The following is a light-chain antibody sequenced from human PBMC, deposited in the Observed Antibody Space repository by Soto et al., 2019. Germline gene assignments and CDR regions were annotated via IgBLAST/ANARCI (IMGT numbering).Light chain of an antibody. J-gene: IGLJ3*02. CDR1: SSDVGSYDL. V-gene: IGLV2-23*01. Sequence: QSALTQPASVSGSPGQSITISCTGTSSDVGSYDLVSWYQQHPGKAPKLLIYEDIKRPSGISNRLSGSKSGNTASLTISGLQAEDEADYYCCSYAGSSTWVFGGGTQLTVL. CDR2: EDI. CDR3: CSYAGSSTWV.